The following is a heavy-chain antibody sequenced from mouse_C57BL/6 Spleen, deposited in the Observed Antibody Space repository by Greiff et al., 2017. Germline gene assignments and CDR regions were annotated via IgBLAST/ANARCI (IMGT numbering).Heavy chain of an antibody. V-gene: IGHV1-72*01. CDR1: GYTFTSYW. CDR2: IDPNSGGT. Sequence: QVQLQQPGAELVKPGASVKLSCKASGYTFTSYWMHWVKQRPGRGLEWIGRIDPNSGGTKYNEKFKSKATLTVDKPSSTAYMQLSSLTSDDSAVYYCARYPVITTVVATRDYWGQGTTLTVSS. D-gene: IGHD1-1*01. J-gene: IGHJ2*01. CDR3: ARYPVITTVVATRDY.